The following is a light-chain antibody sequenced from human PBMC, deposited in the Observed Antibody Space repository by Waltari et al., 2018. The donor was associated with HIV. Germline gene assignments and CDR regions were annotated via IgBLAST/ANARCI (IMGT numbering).Light chain of an antibody. Sequence: DVQMTQSPFTLSASVGDRVTITCRASQSVSSWLAWYQQKPGKPPKLLIYKASTLQSGVPSRFSGSGSGTEFTLTISGLQPDDFAIYYCQQYSSSSQIFTFGPGTKVDIK. J-gene: IGKJ3*01. CDR3: QQYSSSSQIFT. CDR1: QSVSSW. CDR2: KAS. V-gene: IGKV1-5*03.